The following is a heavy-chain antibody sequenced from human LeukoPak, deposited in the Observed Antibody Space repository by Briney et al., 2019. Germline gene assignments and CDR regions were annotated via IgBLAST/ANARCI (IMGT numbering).Heavy chain of an antibody. CDR3: ARVRITIFGVVTALDY. D-gene: IGHD3-3*01. Sequence: ASVKVSCKASGYTFTGYYMHWVRQAPGQGLEWMGRIDPNSGGTNYAQKFQGRVTMTRDTSISTAYMELSRLRCDHTAVYYCARVRITIFGVVTALDYWGQGTLVTVSS. J-gene: IGHJ4*02. CDR1: GYTFTGYY. CDR2: IDPNSGGT. V-gene: IGHV1-2*06.